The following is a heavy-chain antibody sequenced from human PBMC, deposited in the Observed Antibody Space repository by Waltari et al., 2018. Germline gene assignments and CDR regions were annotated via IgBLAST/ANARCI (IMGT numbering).Heavy chain of an antibody. CDR2: IYYSGST. D-gene: IGHD3-10*01. CDR1: GGSISSSSYS. Sequence: QLQLQESGPGLVKPSETLSLTYTVSGGSISSSSYSWGWIRQPPGKGLEWIGSIYYSGSTYYNPSLKSRVTISVDTSKNQFSLKLSSVTAADTAVYYCARDYYGSGSTKNWFDPWGQGTLVTVSS. J-gene: IGHJ5*02. V-gene: IGHV4-39*07. CDR3: ARDYYGSGSTKNWFDP.